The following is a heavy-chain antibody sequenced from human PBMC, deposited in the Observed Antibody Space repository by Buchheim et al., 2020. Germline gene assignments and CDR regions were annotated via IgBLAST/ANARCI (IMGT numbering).Heavy chain of an antibody. D-gene: IGHD4-17*01. CDR1: GFTFSTYW. V-gene: IGHV3-7*01. CDR2: IKHDGREK. Sequence: EVQLVESGGGLVQPGGSLRLSCTASGFTFSTYWMTWVRQAPGKGLEWVANIKHDGREKYYVDSVKGRFTISRDNAKNLLFLQMTSLRAEDTAVYYCARDAINYADYFGTLNYTGMDVWGQGTT. CDR3: ARDAINYADYFGTLNYTGMDV. J-gene: IGHJ6*02.